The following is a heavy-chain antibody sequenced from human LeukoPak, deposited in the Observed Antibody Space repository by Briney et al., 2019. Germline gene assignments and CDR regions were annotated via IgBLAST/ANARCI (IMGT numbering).Heavy chain of an antibody. D-gene: IGHD3-9*01. Sequence: GGSLRLSCAASGFTFSSYWMSWVRQAPGKGLEWVANIKQDGSEKYYVDSVKGRFTISRDNAKNSLYLQMNSLRAEDTAVYYCASEGGYYDILTGYYTYYYYGMDVWGQGTTVTVSS. CDR2: IKQDGSEK. CDR3: ASEGGYYDILTGYYTYYYYGMDV. V-gene: IGHV3-7*01. CDR1: GFTFSSYW. J-gene: IGHJ6*02.